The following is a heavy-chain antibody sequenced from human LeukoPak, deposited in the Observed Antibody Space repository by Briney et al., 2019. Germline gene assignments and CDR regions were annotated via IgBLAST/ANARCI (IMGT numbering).Heavy chain of an antibody. CDR3: AREGTSGTHLNWFDP. D-gene: IGHD1-1*01. Sequence: PGGSLRLSCAASGFTFSSFAMTWVRQAPGKGLEWVSTISHSGGSTYYADSVKGRFTISRDSSKSTLYLQMNSLRAEDTAVYYCAREGTSGTHLNWFDPWGQGTLVTVSS. J-gene: IGHJ5*02. V-gene: IGHV3-23*01. CDR1: GFTFSSFA. CDR2: ISHSGGST.